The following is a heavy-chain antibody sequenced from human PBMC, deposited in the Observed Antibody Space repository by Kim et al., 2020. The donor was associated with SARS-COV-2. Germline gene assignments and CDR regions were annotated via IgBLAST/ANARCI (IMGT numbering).Heavy chain of an antibody. CDR2: INHSGST. J-gene: IGHJ6*02. CDR3: ARVKPYYDILTGYYRGYYYGMDV. Sequence: SETLSLTCAVYGGSFSGYYWSWIRQPPGKGLEWIGEINHSGSTNYNPSLKSRVTISVDTSKNQFSLKLSSVTAADTAVYYCARVKPYYDILTGYYRGYYYGMDVWGQGTTGTVSS. V-gene: IGHV4-34*01. D-gene: IGHD3-9*01. CDR1: GGSFSGYY.